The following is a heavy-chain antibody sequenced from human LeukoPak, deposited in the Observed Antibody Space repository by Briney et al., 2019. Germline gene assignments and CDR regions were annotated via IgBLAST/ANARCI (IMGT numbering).Heavy chain of an antibody. CDR2: INPNSGGT. Sequence: ASVKVSCKASGYTFTGYYMHWVRQAPGQGLEWMGWINPNSGGTNYAQKFQGRVTMTRDTSTSTVYMELSSLRSEDTAVYYCARGDYSNCCGYWGQGTLVTVSS. D-gene: IGHD4-11*01. V-gene: IGHV1-2*02. CDR1: GYTFTGYY. J-gene: IGHJ4*02. CDR3: ARGDYSNCCGY.